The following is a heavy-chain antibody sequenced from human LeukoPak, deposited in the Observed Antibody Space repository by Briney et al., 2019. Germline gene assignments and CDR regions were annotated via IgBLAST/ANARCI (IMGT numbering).Heavy chain of an antibody. CDR2: INPNSGST. J-gene: IGHJ3*02. CDR3: ARGFVVRGVSPIRPPLSGAFHI. V-gene: IGHV1-2*02. Sequence: ASVKVSCKAAGYSFTTFHINWVRQAPGQGLEWMGWINPNSGSTNYAQKFQGRVTMTRDTSISTAYMDLSGLRSDDTAVYYCARGFVVRGVSPIRPPLSGAFHIWGQGTMVTVSS. D-gene: IGHD3-10*01. CDR1: GYSFTTFH.